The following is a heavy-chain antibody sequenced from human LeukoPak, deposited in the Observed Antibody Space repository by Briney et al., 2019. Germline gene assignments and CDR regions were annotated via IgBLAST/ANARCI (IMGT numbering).Heavy chain of an antibody. CDR2: ISLTGET. D-gene: IGHD1-26*01. J-gene: IGHJ4*02. CDR1: GGSISSTNW. Sequence: SETLSLTCGVSGGSISSTNWWSWVRHPPGQGLQWIGEISLTGETNYNPSLNGRVTMSLDKSRNQLSLKLTSVTAADTAIYYCSRESGAFCPFGYWGQGTLVIVSS. V-gene: IGHV4-4*02. CDR3: SRESGAFCPFGY.